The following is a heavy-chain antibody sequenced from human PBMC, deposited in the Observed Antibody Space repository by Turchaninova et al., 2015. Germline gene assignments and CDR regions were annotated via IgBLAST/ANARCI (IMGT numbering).Heavy chain of an antibody. CDR3: AHGTTQKAFDF. D-gene: IGHD1-1*01. CDR2: IYWDDDK. CDR1: GFSLSTSGVG. Sequence: QITLKGSGPTLVKPTQTLTLTCTFSGFSLSTSGVGVGWLRQPPGKALEGLALIYWDDDKRYSPSLKSRLTITKDTTKNQVVLTMTNMDPVDTATYYCAHGTTQKAFDFWGQGTMVTVSS. V-gene: IGHV2-5*02. J-gene: IGHJ3*01.